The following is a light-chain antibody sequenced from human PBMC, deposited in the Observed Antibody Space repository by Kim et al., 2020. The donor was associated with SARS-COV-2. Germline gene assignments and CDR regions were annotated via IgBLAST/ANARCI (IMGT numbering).Light chain of an antibody. CDR3: QQGHTSPWT. Sequence: DIQMAQSPSSLSASVGDRVTISCRASQSIETSLNWYQQRPGRAPKLLIYTTSTLQSGVPSRFSGTGSGTDFTLTISSLQPEDFATYFCQQGHTSPWTFGQGTKVDIK. J-gene: IGKJ1*01. V-gene: IGKV1-39*01. CDR2: TTS. CDR1: QSIETS.